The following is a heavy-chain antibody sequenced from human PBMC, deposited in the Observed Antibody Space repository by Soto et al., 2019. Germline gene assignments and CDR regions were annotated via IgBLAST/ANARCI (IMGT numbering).Heavy chain of an antibody. J-gene: IGHJ4*02. D-gene: IGHD2-15*01. CDR3: AGGPGGPVGPGDD. V-gene: IGHV1-3*01. CDR1: GYTFTSYA. CDR2: SNAGNGNT. Sequence: QVKLVQSGAGVKKPGASVKVSCKASGYTFTSYAMHWVRQAPGQRLEWRGWSNAGNGNTKDSQKSQGRDTITMDTSASAANMELSSLRSEDTAVYSCAGGPGGPVGPGDDWGQGTLVTVSS.